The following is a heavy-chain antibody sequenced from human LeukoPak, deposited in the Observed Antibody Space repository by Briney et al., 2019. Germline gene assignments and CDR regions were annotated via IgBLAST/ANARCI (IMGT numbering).Heavy chain of an antibody. V-gene: IGHV4-59*12. D-gene: IGHD2-2*01. CDR3: ARVREYCSSTSCSVLYFDY. CDR1: GGSISSFY. J-gene: IGHJ4*02. CDR2: IYYSGST. Sequence: SETLSLTCTVSGGSISSFYWSWIRQPPGRGLEWIGYIYYSGSTNYNPSLKSRVTISVDTSKNQFSLKLSSVTAADTAVYYCARVREYCSSTSCSVLYFDYWGQGTLVTVSS.